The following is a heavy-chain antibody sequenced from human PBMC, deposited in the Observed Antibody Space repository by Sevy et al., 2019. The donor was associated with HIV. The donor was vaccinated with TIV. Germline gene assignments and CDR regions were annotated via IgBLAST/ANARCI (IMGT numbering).Heavy chain of an antibody. CDR1: GFTFRRYA. CDR3: ARDGDSSAFDY. CDR2: IWNDGSNQ. Sequence: GGSLRLSCAASGFTFRRYAMHWVRQAPGKGLDWVAVIWNDGSNQYYADSVRGRLTISRDNSKNMLYLQMNSLRVEDTAVYYCARDGDSSAFDYWGQGTLVTVSS. J-gene: IGHJ4*02. V-gene: IGHV3-33*01. D-gene: IGHD6-19*01.